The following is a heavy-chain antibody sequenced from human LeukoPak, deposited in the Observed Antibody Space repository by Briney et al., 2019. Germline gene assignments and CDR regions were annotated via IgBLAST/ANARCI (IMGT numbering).Heavy chain of an antibody. J-gene: IGHJ6*03. CDR2: IYYSGST. D-gene: IGHD1-14*01. CDR3: ARNNYYYYYYMDV. V-gene: IGHV4-30-4*08. Sequence: SQTLSLTCTVSGGSISSGDYYWSWIRQPPGKGLEWIGCIYYSGSTYYNPSLKSRVTISVDTSKNQFSLKLSSVTAADTAVYYCARNNYYYYYYMDVWGKGTTVTVSS. CDR1: GGSISSGDYY.